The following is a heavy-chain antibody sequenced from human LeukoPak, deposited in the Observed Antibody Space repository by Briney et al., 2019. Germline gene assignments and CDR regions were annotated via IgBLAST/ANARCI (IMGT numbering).Heavy chain of an antibody. J-gene: IGHJ6*03. CDR2: ISSSDSTI. V-gene: IGHV3-11*01. Sequence: GGSLRLSCAASGFTFSDYYMSWIRQAPGKGLEWVSYISSSDSTIYYADSVKGRFTISRDNAKNSLYLQMNSLRAEDTAVYYCARVMVAGDYYYYYMDVWGKGTTVTVSS. CDR1: GFTFSDYY. CDR3: ARVMVAGDYYYYYMDV. D-gene: IGHD6-19*01.